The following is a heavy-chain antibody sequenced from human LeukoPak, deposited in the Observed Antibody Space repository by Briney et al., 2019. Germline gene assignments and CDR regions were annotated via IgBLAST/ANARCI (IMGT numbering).Heavy chain of an antibody. CDR2: ISYDGSNK. Sequence: GGSLRLSCAASGFTFSSYGMHWVRQAPGKGLEWVAVISYDGSNKYYADSVKGRFTISRDNSKNTLYLQMNSLRAEDTAVYYCARDKIAAADYWGQGTLVTVSS. CDR1: GFTFSSYG. D-gene: IGHD6-13*01. CDR3: ARDKIAAADY. J-gene: IGHJ4*02. V-gene: IGHV3-30*03.